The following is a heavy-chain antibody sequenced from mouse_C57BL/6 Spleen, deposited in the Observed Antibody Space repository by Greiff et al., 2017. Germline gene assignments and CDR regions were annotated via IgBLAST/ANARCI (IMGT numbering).Heavy chain of an antibody. J-gene: IGHJ4*01. CDR3: ARSLYYYGSSPYAMDY. V-gene: IGHV1-76*01. CDR2: IYPGSGNT. Sequence: QVQLQQSGAELVRPGASVKLSCKASGYTFTDYYINWVKQRPGQGLEWIARIYPGSGNTYYNEKFKGKATLTAEKSSSPAYMQLSSLTSEDSAVYFCARSLYYYGSSPYAMDYWGQGTSVTVSS. CDR1: GYTFTDYY. D-gene: IGHD1-1*01.